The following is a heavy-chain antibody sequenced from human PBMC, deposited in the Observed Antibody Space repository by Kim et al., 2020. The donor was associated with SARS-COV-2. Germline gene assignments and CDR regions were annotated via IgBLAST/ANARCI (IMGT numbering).Heavy chain of an antibody. V-gene: IGHV3-30*04. Sequence: GGSLRLSCAASGFTFSSYAMHWVRQAPGKGLEWVAVISYDGSNKYYADSVKGRFTISRDNSKNTLYLQMNSLRAEDTAVYYCARGDTAMAYGMDVWGQGTTVTVSS. CDR1: GFTFSSYA. J-gene: IGHJ6*02. CDR2: ISYDGSNK. D-gene: IGHD5-18*01. CDR3: ARGDTAMAYGMDV.